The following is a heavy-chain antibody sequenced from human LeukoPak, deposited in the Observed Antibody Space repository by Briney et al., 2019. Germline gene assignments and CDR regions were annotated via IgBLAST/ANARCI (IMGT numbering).Heavy chain of an antibody. Sequence: PGESLKISCKGSGYSFTTYWIGWVRQMPGKGLEWMGIIYPGDSDTRYSPSFQGQVTISADKSISTAYLQWSSLKASDTAMYYCASVGHYSAYGQNFDYWGQGTLVTVSS. CDR3: ASVGHYSAYGQNFDY. CDR2: IYPGDSDT. D-gene: IGHD5-12*01. J-gene: IGHJ4*02. CDR1: GYSFTTYW. V-gene: IGHV5-51*01.